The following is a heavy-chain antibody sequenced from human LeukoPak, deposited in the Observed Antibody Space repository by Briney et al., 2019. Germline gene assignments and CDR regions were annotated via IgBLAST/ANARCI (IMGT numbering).Heavy chain of an antibody. D-gene: IGHD3-10*01. Sequence: PSETLSLTCSVSGGSISGYYWSWIRQPPGKGLEWIGYIYYSGSTNYNPSLKSRVTISVDTSKNQFSLKLSSVTAADTAVYYCARVSYYYGSGSDAFDIWGQGTMVTVSS. V-gene: IGHV4-59*01. CDR2: IYYSGST. CDR3: ARVSYYYGSGSDAFDI. J-gene: IGHJ3*02. CDR1: GGSISGYY.